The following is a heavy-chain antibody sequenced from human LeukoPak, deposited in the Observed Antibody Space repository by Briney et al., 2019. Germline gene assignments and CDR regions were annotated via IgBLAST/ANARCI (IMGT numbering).Heavy chain of an antibody. J-gene: IGHJ4*02. D-gene: IGHD3-22*01. CDR1: GFTFSSYG. V-gene: IGHV3-23*01. CDR2: ISGSGGST. CDR3: AKHYDSSGYYAHFDY. Sequence: GGSLRLSCAASGFTFSSYGMSWVRQAPGKGLEWVSAISGSGGSTYYADSVKGRFTISRDNSKNTLYLQMDSLRAEDTAVYYCAKHYDSSGYYAHFDYWGQGTLVTVSP.